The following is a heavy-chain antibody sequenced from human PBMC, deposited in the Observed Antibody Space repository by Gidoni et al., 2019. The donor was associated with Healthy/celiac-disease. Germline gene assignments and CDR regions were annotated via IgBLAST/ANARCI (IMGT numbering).Heavy chain of an antibody. CDR3: PKDRGRWFGEYPVY. V-gene: IGHV3-23*01. Sequence: WVSAISGSGGSTYYADSVKGRFTISRDNSKNTLYLQMNSLRAEDTAVYYCPKDRGRWFGEYPVYWGQGTLVTVSS. CDR2: ISGSGGST. D-gene: IGHD3-10*01. J-gene: IGHJ4*02.